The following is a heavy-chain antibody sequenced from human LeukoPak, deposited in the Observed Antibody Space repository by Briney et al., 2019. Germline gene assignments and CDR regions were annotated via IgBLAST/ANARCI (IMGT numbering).Heavy chain of an antibody. CDR1: GYTFTSYG. CDR3: ARGYYYDSSGYPYGVFDY. D-gene: IGHD3-22*01. J-gene: IGHJ4*02. Sequence: GASVKVSCKASGYTFTSYGISWVRQAPGQGLEWMGGIIPIFGTANYAQKFQGRVTITADESTSTAYMELSSLRSEDTAVYYCARGYYYDSSGYPYGVFDYWGQGTLVTVSS. CDR2: IIPIFGTA. V-gene: IGHV1-69*13.